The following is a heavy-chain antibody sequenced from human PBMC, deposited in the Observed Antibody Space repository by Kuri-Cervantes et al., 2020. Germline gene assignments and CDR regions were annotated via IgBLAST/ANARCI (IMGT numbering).Heavy chain of an antibody. V-gene: IGHV3-74*01. CDR1: GFSFSSYW. D-gene: IGHD6-25*01. CDR3: AKDSGTATLFDY. CDR2: ISSDGSST. Sequence: GGSLRLSCAGSGFSFSSYWMHWVRQSPGKGLVWVSRISSDGSSTSYADSVKGRFTISRDNSKNTLYLQMNSLRAEDTAVYYCAKDSGTATLFDYWGQGTLVTVSS. J-gene: IGHJ4*02.